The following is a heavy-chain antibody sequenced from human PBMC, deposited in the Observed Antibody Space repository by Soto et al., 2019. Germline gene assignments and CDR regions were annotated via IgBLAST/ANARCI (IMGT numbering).Heavy chain of an antibody. CDR1: GYTFTSYD. CDR2: MNPNSGNT. CDR3: ARVGYDYDSSGYYLSFDY. V-gene: IGHV1-8*01. J-gene: IGHJ4*02. D-gene: IGHD3-22*01. Sequence: QVQLVQSGAEVKKPGASVKVSCKASGYTFTSYDINWVRQATGQGLEWMGWMNPNSGNTGYAQKCEGSVNITRNTSISTAYMELSGRRSEHMPVYYCARVGYDYDSSGYYLSFDYWGQGTLVTVSS.